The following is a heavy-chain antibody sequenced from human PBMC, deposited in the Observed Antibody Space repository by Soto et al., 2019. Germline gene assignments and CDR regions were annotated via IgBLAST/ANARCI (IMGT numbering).Heavy chain of an antibody. Sequence: GGPRRLSFAASGLAFRNVGMSWFRQAPGKGLEWWGRFISKSVGGTTDYTAPVRGRFTISRDDSKDTLYLQMSSLKTEDTAMYYCTTDNRWAVLYNYWGQGSLVTVSS. D-gene: IGHD1-26*01. CDR3: TTDNRWAVLYNY. CDR1: GLAFRNVG. V-gene: IGHV3-15*01. CDR2: FISKSVGGTT. J-gene: IGHJ4*02.